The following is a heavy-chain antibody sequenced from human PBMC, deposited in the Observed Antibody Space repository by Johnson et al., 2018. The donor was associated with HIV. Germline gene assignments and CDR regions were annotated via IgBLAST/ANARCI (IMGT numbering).Heavy chain of an antibody. CDR1: GFTFSTYA. CDR2: IKQDGSEK. Sequence: VQLVESGGGVVRPGESLRLSCAASGFTFSTYAMHWVRQAPGKGLEWVANIKQDGSEKYYVDSVKGRFTISRDNAKNSLYLQMNSLRAEDTAVYYCAREGAWEVRPGAFDIWGQGTMVTVSS. V-gene: IGHV3-7*01. J-gene: IGHJ3*02. CDR3: AREGAWEVRPGAFDI. D-gene: IGHD1-26*01.